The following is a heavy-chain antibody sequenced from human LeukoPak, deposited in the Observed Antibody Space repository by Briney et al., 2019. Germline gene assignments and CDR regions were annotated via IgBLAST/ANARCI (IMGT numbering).Heavy chain of an antibody. V-gene: IGHV3-23*01. CDR1: GFAFSSYA. CDR3: ARRSGIAVAGAFDY. Sequence: GGSLRLSCAASGFAFSSYAMSWVRQAPGKGLEWVSGISGSGDSTYYADSVKGRFIISRDNSKNTLYLQMNSLRAEDTAVYYCARRSGIAVAGAFDYWGQGTLVTVSS. CDR2: ISGSGDST. D-gene: IGHD6-19*01. J-gene: IGHJ4*02.